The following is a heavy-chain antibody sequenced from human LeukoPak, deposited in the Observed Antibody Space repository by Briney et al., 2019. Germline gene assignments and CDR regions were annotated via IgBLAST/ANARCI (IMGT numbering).Heavy chain of an antibody. J-gene: IGHJ4*02. CDR2: FYTSGTT. Sequence: SQTLSLTCTVSGGSISSGLYSWSWIRQPAGKGLEWIGRFYTSGTTNYNPSLKSRVTISVDTSKKQFSLNLSSVTAADTAVYYCARGWYSGGWTGFDIWGQGTLVTVSS. CDR3: ARGWYSGGWTGFDI. CDR1: GGSISSGLYS. D-gene: IGHD6-19*01. V-gene: IGHV4-61*02.